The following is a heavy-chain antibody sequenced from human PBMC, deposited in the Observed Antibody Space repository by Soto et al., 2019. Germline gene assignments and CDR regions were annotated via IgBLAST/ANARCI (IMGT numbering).Heavy chain of an antibody. CDR2: VKSKTDGGTI. CDR1: GFTFSNAW. V-gene: IGHV3-15*01. J-gene: IGHJ4*02. D-gene: IGHD5-12*01. Sequence: EVQLVESGGGLVKPGGSLRLSCAASGFTFSNAWMTWVRQAPGKGLEWVGRVKSKTDGGTIDYAAPVKDRFTISRDDSKNTLYLQMNSLKTADTAVYYCIRTYSGSSMRFDYWGQGTLVTVSS. CDR3: IRTYSGSSMRFDY.